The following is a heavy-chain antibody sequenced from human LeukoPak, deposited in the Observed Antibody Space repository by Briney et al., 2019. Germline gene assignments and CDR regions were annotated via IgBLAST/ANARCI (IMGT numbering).Heavy chain of an antibody. CDR2: ISGSGGST. V-gene: IGHV3-23*01. D-gene: IGHD3-9*01. CDR1: GFTFSSYG. Sequence: GGSLRLSCAASGFTFSSYGMSWVRQAPGKGLEWVSAISGSGGSTYYADSVKGRFTISRDNSKNTLYLQMNSLRAEDTAVYYCAKSLSYDILTGYYFYFDYWDQGTLVTVSS. CDR3: AKSLSYDILTGYYFYFDY. J-gene: IGHJ4*02.